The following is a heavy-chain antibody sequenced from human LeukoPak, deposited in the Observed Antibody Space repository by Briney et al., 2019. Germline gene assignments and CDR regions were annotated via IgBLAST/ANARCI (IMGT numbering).Heavy chain of an antibody. J-gene: IGHJ4*02. V-gene: IGHV3-7*01. CDR2: INPDGNDK. CDR3: IPANRGPSPLSDY. Sequence: QAGGSLRLSCAASGFTFSSYWMSWVRQAPGKGLEWVANINPDGNDKQYVDSMKGRFTISRDNAKNSLYLQMNSLRAEDTAVYYCIPANRGPSPLSDYWGQGTLVTVSS. CDR1: GFTFSSYW. D-gene: IGHD2/OR15-2a*01.